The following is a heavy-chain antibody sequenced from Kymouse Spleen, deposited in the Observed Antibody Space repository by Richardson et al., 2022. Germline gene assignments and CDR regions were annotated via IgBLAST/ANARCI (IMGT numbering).Heavy chain of an antibody. D-gene: IGHD2-2*02. CDR2: IWYDGSNK. J-gene: IGHJ5*02. CDR1: GFTFSSYG. CDR3: AREGVPAAGNWFDP. V-gene: IGHV3-33*01. Sequence: QVQLVESGGGVVQPGRSLRLSCAASGFTFSSYGMHWVRQAPGKGLEWVAVIWYDGSNKYYADSVKGRFTISRDNSKNTLYLQMNSLRAEDTAVYYCAREGVPAAGNWFDPWGQGTLVTVSS.